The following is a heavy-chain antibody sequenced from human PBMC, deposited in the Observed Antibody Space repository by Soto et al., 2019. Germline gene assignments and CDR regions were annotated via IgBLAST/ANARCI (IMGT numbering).Heavy chain of an antibody. J-gene: IGHJ2*01. Sequence: QVQLVQSGAEAKQPGASVRVSCKTYGYTFSDYFLHWVRQAPGQGPEWMGFVNPKGGGTEYAPRFQGRVRMTRDTSSGTVYMDLYRLTFDDTAIYYCARDSGIPGRYWYFDVWGRGTLVSVSS. D-gene: IGHD3-9*01. CDR2: VNPKGGGT. CDR1: GYTFSDYF. V-gene: IGHV1-2*02. CDR3: ARDSGIPGRYWYFDV.